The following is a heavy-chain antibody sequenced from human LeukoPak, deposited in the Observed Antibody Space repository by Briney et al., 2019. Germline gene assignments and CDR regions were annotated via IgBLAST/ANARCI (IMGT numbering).Heavy chain of an antibody. CDR3: ARRHPASGSYYVYYYYMDV. CDR2: IYYSGST. V-gene: IGHV4-59*01. Sequence: SETLSLTCTVSGGSISSYYWSWIRQPPGKGLEWIGYIYYSGSTNYNPSLKSRVTISVDTSKNQFSLKLSSVTAADTAVYYSARRHPASGSYYVYYYYMDVWGKGTTVTVSS. D-gene: IGHD1-26*01. J-gene: IGHJ6*03. CDR1: GGSISSYY.